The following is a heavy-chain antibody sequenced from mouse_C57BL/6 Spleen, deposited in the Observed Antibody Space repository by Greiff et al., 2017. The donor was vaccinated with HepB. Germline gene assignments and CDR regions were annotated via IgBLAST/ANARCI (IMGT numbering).Heavy chain of an antibody. CDR3: ATGSSYVDYAMDY. CDR1: GYAFTNYL. J-gene: IGHJ4*01. Sequence: VKLQESGAELVRPGTSVKVSCKASGYAFTNYLIEWVKQRPGQGLEWIGVINPGSGGTNYNEKFKGKATLTADKSSSTAYMQLSSLTSEDSAVYVCATGSSYVDYAMDYWGQGTSVTVSS. CDR2: INPGSGGT. D-gene: IGHD1-1*01. V-gene: IGHV1-54*01.